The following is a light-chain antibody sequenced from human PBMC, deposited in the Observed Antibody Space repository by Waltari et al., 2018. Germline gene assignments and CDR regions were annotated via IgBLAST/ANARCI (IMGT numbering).Light chain of an antibody. CDR1: QSVTVY. CDR2: DAS. V-gene: IGKV3-11*01. J-gene: IGKJ2*01. CDR3: QQRSSWPYT. Sequence: EIVLTQSPATVSLSQGERATRSCRARQSVTVYLAWYQQKFGQAPRLFIYDASNKATGLSARFSGSASTTVFTLTISGLEPENFAVYYCQQRSSWPYTFGQGTKLEIK.